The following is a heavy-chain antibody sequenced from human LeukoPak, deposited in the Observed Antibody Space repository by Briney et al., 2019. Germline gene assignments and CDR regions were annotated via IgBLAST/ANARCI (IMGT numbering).Heavy chain of an antibody. D-gene: IGHD3-22*01. V-gene: IGHV4-4*02. Sequence: SETLSLTCAVSGGSISSSNWWSWVRPSPGKGLEWIGEIYHSGSTNYNPSLKSRVTISVDKSKNQFSLKLSSVTAADTAVYYCARVPHSVEGSMKAVFIHYFDYWGQGSLVTVSS. J-gene: IGHJ4*02. CDR3: ARVPHSVEGSMKAVFIHYFDY. CDR2: IYHSGST. CDR1: GGSISSSNW.